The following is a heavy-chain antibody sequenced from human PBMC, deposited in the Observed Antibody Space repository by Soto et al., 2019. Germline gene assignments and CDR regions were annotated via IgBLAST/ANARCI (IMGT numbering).Heavy chain of an antibody. D-gene: IGHD2-15*01. J-gene: IGHJ5*02. CDR2: IYYSGST. Sequence: QLQLQESGPGLVKPSETLSLTCTVSGGSISSSSYYWGWIRQPPGKGLEWIGSIYYSGSTYYNPSLKSRVTISVDTSKNQFSLKLNSVTAADTALYYCAREAGGSFYQGNSNWFDPWGQGTLVTVSS. CDR3: AREAGGSFYQGNSNWFDP. V-gene: IGHV4-39*07. CDR1: GGSISSSSYY.